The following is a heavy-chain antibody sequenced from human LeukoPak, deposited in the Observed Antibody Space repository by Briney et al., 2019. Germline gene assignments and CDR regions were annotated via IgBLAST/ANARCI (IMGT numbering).Heavy chain of an antibody. CDR2: INHSGST. J-gene: IGHJ4*02. CDR3: ARFGVVTYFDY. V-gene: IGHV4-34*01. D-gene: IGHD3-3*01. CDR1: GGSFSGYY. Sequence: PSETLSLTCAVYGGSFSGYYWSWIRQPPGKGLEWIGEINHSGSTNYNPSLKSRVTISVDTSKNQFSLKLSSVTAADTAVYYCARFGVVTYFDYWGQGTLVTVSS.